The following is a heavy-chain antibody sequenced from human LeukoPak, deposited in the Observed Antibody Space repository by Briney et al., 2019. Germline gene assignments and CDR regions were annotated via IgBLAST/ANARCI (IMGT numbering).Heavy chain of an antibody. CDR1: GFTFSNAW. D-gene: IGHD5-12*01. CDR2: IKSKTDGGTT. Sequence: GGSLRLSCAASGFTFSNAWMSWARQAPGKGLEWVGRIKSKTDGGTTDYAAPVKGRFTISRDDSKNTLYLQMSSLRAADTAVYYCAKPVHFAYEPYDSWGQGILVTVSS. V-gene: IGHV3-15*01. CDR3: AKPVHFAYEPYDS. J-gene: IGHJ4*02.